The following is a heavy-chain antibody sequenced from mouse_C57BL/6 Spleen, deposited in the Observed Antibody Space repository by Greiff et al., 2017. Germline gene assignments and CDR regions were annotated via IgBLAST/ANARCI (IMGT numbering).Heavy chain of an antibody. V-gene: IGHV5-9-1*02. CDR3: TRDDGLGAMDY. J-gene: IGHJ4*01. CDR2: ISSGGDYI. Sequence: EVKVVESGEGLVKPGGSLKLSCAASGFTFSSYAMSWVRQTPEKRLAWVAYISSGGDYIYYADTVKGRFTISRDNARNTLYLQMSSLKSEDTAMYYCTRDDGLGAMDYWGQGTSVTVSS. D-gene: IGHD2-3*01. CDR1: GFTFSSYA.